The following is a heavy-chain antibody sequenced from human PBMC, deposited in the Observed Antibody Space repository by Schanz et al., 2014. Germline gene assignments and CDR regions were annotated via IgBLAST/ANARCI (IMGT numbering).Heavy chain of an antibody. D-gene: IGHD6-13*01. J-gene: IGHJ6*02. Sequence: EVQLVESGGGLVQPGGSLRLSCTASGFTFSSYSMNWVRQAPGKGLEWVSYVSRSTPDIYYADSVKGRFTMSRDNAKNAVFLQMNSLKTEDTAVYHCTASWCVEGAPSATLYGMDVWGQGTTVTVSS. CDR1: GFTFSSYS. CDR3: TASWCVEGAPSATLYGMDV. CDR2: VSRSTPDI. V-gene: IGHV3-48*01.